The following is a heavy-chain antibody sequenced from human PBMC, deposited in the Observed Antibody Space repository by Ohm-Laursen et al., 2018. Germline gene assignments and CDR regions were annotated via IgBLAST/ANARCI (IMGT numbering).Heavy chain of an antibody. CDR1: GFTFSTYA. CDR3: ARRLGTDYQYSMDV. D-gene: IGHD2-8*02. V-gene: IGHV3-64*01. J-gene: IGHJ6*02. CDR2: ISSNGRST. Sequence: GSLRLSCSASGFTFSTYAMYWFRQAPGKGLEYVSAISSNGRSTYYANSVQGRFTISRDNSKNTLYLQMGSLRAEDMAVYHCARRLGTDYQYSMDVWGQGTTVTVSS.